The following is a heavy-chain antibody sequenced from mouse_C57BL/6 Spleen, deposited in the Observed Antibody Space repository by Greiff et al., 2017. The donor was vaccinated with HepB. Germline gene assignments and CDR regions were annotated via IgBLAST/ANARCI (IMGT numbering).Heavy chain of an antibody. Sequence: VQLQQSGPELVKPGASVKISCKASGYAFSSSWMNWVKQRPGKGLEWIGRIYPGDGDTNYNGKFKGKATLTADKSSSTAYMQLSSLTSEDSAVYFCARRGDGSSPPDVWGTGTTVTVSS. CDR1: GYAFSSSW. CDR2: IYPGDGDT. CDR3: ARRGDGSSPPDV. J-gene: IGHJ1*03. D-gene: IGHD1-1*01. V-gene: IGHV1-82*01.